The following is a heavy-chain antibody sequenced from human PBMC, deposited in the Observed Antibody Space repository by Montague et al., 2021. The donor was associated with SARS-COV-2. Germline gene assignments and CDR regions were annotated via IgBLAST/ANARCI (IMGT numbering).Heavy chain of an antibody. V-gene: IGHV4-59*01. CDR2: IYYSGST. CDR3: ARGSYGTDAFDI. Sequence: SETLSLTCTVSGGSLSSYYWSWIRQPPGKGLEWIGYIYYSGSTNYNPSLKSRVTTSLDTSKNQFSLTLISVTAADTAVYYCARGSYGTDAFDIWGQGTMVTVSS. CDR1: GGSLSSYY. J-gene: IGHJ3*02. D-gene: IGHD5-18*01.